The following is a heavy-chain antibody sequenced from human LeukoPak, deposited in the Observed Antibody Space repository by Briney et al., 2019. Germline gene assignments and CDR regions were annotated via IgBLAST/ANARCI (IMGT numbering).Heavy chain of an antibody. CDR3: ASNVEMATADAFDI. CDR2: ISSSGSTI. V-gene: IGHV3-11*01. Sequence: TGGSLRLSCAASGFTFSDYYMSWIRQAPGKGLEWVSYISSSGSTIYYADSVKGRFTISRDNAKNSLYLQMNSLRAEDTAVYYCASNVEMATADAFDIWGQGTMVTVSS. CDR1: GFTFSDYY. J-gene: IGHJ3*02. D-gene: IGHD5-24*01.